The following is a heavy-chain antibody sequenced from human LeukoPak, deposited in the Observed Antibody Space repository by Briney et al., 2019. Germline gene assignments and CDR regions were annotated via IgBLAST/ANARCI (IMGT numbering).Heavy chain of an antibody. J-gene: IGHJ4*02. Sequence: GASVKVSCKASGYTFTGYYIHWVRQAPGQGLEWMGWIKPNSGDTKYAQKFQGRVTMTRDTSIRTVHMELSRLRSDDSAVYYCARSMNHDNWGQGTLVAVSS. CDR3: ARSMNHDN. CDR2: IKPNSGDT. CDR1: GYTFTGYY. D-gene: IGHD1-14*01. V-gene: IGHV1-2*02.